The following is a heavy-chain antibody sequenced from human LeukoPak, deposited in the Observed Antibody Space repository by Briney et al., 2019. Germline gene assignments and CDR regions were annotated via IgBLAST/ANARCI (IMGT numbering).Heavy chain of an antibody. Sequence: ASVKVSCKASGYIFTDYYMHWVRQAPGQGLEWVGWINPNSGGTNSAQKFQGRVTMTRDMSTSTVYMELSSLRSEDTAVYYCARGRWEARDYYYDSSGYYLPFDYWGQGTLVTVSS. D-gene: IGHD3-22*01. CDR1: GYIFTDYY. V-gene: IGHV1-2*02. J-gene: IGHJ4*02. CDR3: ARGRWEARDYYYDSSGYYLPFDY. CDR2: INPNSGGT.